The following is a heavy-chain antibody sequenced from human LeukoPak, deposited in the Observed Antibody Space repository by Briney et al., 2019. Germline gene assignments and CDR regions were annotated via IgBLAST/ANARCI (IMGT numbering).Heavy chain of an antibody. CDR3: ARDRYYDSSTPAGY. J-gene: IGHJ4*02. CDR2: ISSSSSYT. Sequence: GRSLRLSCAASGFTFSSYSMNWVRQAPGKGLEWVSSISSSSSYTYYADSVKGRFTISRDNAKNSLYLQMNSLRAEDTAVYYCARDRYYDSSTPAGYWGQGTLVTVSS. CDR1: GFTFSSYS. D-gene: IGHD3-22*01. V-gene: IGHV3-21*01.